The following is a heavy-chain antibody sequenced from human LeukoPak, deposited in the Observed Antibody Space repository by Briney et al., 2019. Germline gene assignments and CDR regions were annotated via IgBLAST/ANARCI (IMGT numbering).Heavy chain of an antibody. D-gene: IGHD2-2*01. CDR1: GFTFSNAW. J-gene: IGHJ4*02. Sequence: PGGSLRLSCAASGFTFSNAWMSWVRQAPGKGLEWVGRIKSKTDGGTTDYAAPVKGRFTISGDDSKNTQYLQMTSLKTEDTAVYYCTKFPYCSSTSCFPDYWGQGTLVTVSS. V-gene: IGHV3-15*01. CDR2: IKSKTDGGTT. CDR3: TKFPYCSSTSCFPDY.